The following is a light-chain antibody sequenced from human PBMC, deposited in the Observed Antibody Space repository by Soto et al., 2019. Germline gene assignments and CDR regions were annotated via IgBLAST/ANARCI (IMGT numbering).Light chain of an antibody. CDR1: QTINNW. V-gene: IGKV1-5*01. CDR3: QQYNTYSPPWT. CDR2: DAS. Sequence: DIQMTQSPSTLSASIGDRVTITCRASQTINNWLAWYQQKPGKAPNLLTYDASNLENGVPSRFRGGGSGTEFTLTISGLQRDDFATYYCQQYNTYSPPWTFGQGTKVEIK. J-gene: IGKJ1*01.